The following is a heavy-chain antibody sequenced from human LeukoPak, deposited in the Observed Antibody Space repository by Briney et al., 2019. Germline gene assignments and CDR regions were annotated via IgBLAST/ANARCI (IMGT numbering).Heavy chain of an antibody. J-gene: IGHJ4*02. V-gene: IGHV4-34*01. CDR3: AGRTGYYFKY. Sequence: SETLSLTCAVYGGSFSGYYWSWIRQPPGKGLEWIGEINHSGSTNYNPSLKSRVTISVDTSKNQFSLKLSSATAADTAVYYCAGRTGYYFKYWGQGTLVTVSS. CDR1: GGSFSGYY. CDR2: INHSGST.